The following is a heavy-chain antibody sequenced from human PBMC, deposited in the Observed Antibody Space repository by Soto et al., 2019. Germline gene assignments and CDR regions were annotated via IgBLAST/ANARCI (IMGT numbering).Heavy chain of an antibody. CDR3: ARDKYSNYVHYYGMDV. D-gene: IGHD4-4*01. CDR2: IYSGGST. V-gene: IGHV3-53*01. Sequence: EVQLVESGGGLIQPGGSLRLSCAASGFTVSSNYMSWVRQAPGKGLEWVSVIYSGGSTYYADSVKGRFTISRDNSKNTLYLQMNSLRAKDTAVYYCARDKYSNYVHYYGMDVWGQGTTVTVSS. CDR1: GFTVSSNY. J-gene: IGHJ6*02.